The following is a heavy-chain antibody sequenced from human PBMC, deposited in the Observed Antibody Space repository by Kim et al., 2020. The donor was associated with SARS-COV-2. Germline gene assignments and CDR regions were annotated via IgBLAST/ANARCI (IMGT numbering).Heavy chain of an antibody. Sequence: SETLSLTCTVSGASIDSTNYYWGWIRQPPGKGLEWLGSISYSGTTYYNPSLESRVTISADTSKNQFSLKLSSVTAADTAVYYCARPPRGISRRTFDVWGQGTMVTVSS. CDR2: ISYSGTT. J-gene: IGHJ3*01. CDR1: GASIDSTNYY. D-gene: IGHD3-3*01. V-gene: IGHV4-39*01. CDR3: ARPPRGISRRTFDV.